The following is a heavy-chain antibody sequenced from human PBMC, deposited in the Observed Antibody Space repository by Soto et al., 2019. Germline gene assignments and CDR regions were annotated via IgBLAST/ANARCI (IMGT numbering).Heavy chain of an antibody. Sequence: SGPTLVNPTETLTLTCTVSGFSLSNARMGVSWIRQPPGKALEWLAHIFSNDEKSYSTSLKSRLTISKDTSKSQVVLTMTNMDPVDTATYYCARWSLPSGYYDFWSGYYTSSYYFDYWGQGTLVTVSS. D-gene: IGHD3-3*01. V-gene: IGHV2-26*01. CDR1: GFSLSNARMG. CDR3: ARWSLPSGYYDFWSGYYTSSYYFDY. CDR2: IFSNDEK. J-gene: IGHJ4*02.